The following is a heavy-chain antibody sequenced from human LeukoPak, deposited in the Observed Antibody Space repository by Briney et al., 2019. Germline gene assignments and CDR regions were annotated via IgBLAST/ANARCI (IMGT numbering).Heavy chain of an antibody. D-gene: IGHD3-22*01. V-gene: IGHV4-4*02. Sequence: PSGTLSLTCAVSGGSISSSNWWSWVRQPPGKGLEWIGEIYHSGSTNYNPSLKSRVTISVDKSKNQFSLKLSSVTAADTAVYYCATNYYDSSGYSDYWGQGTLVTVSS. J-gene: IGHJ4*02. CDR2: IYHSGST. CDR1: GGSISSSNW. CDR3: ATNYYDSSGYSDY.